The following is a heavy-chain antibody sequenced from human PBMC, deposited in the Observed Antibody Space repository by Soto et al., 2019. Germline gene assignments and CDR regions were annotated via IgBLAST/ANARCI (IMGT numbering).Heavy chain of an antibody. J-gene: IGHJ5*02. CDR1: GYTFTGYH. Sequence: QVQLVQSGPDVKKPGASVKVSCKASGYTFTGYHMHWVRQAPGQGLEWMGWINPNSGGTNYAQKFQGRVTMTRDTSLSTGYMELSRLRSDDTAVYYCARDLSPAEENWNDAYNYFDPWGQGTLVTVSS. D-gene: IGHD1-1*01. V-gene: IGHV1-2*02. CDR2: INPNSGGT. CDR3: ARDLSPAEENWNDAYNYFDP.